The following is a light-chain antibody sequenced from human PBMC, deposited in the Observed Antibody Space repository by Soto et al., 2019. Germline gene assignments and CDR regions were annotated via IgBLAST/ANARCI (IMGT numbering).Light chain of an antibody. CDR3: QQSYNAPFN. CDR1: QTIARY. Sequence: DIQMTQSPSPLSASVGDRIIITCRASQTIARYINWFQQKSGQPPKLLVYAASTLRHGVPSRFSASGSGSHFTLTINSLQHEDLPTYYCQQSYNAPFNFGHGTKVDIK. J-gene: IGKJ3*01. V-gene: IGKV1-39*01. CDR2: AAS.